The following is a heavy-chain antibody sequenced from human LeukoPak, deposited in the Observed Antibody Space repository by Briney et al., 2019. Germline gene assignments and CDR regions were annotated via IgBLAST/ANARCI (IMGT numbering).Heavy chain of an antibody. D-gene: IGHD6-25*01. CDR3: SRGSDESKTGDY. CDR1: GGSFSHYY. CDR2: IHPSGIT. V-gene: IGHV4-34*01. J-gene: IGHJ4*02. Sequence: PSETLSLTCAIYGGSFSHYYWSWIRQSPGKGQEWVGEIHPSGITSFNPSLESRVSISKDTSKNQFSLKLTSVTAADTAVYYCSRGSDESKTGDYWGQGTLVTVSS.